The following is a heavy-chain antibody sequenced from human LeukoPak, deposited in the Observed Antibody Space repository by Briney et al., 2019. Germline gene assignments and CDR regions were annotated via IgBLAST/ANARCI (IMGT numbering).Heavy chain of an antibody. Sequence: SETLSLTCTVSGGSVSNDICYWSWIRQPPGKGVEWIGYIYNSGSTNYNPSLKSRVTISVDTSKDQFSLRLSSVTAADTAVYYCARGYCGSTSCYGVFDYWGQGTLVTVSS. CDR3: ARGYCGSTSCYGVFDY. V-gene: IGHV4-61*01. CDR2: IYNSGST. D-gene: IGHD2-2*01. CDR1: GGSVSNDICY. J-gene: IGHJ4*02.